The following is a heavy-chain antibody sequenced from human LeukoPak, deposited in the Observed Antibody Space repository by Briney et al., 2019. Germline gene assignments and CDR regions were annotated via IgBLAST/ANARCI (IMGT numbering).Heavy chain of an antibody. Sequence: GGSLTLSCAASGFVFGTYAMDWVRQAQGKGLECESMISYDGSDEYYADSVEGRFAISRDNSKSTLYLQMNSLRPEDTAVYYCAKIRVRGVHYFAYWGQGTQVTVPS. CDR1: GFVFGTYA. CDR3: AKIRVRGVHYFAY. J-gene: IGHJ4*02. V-gene: IGHV3-30*18. CDR2: ISYDGSDE. D-gene: IGHD3-10*01.